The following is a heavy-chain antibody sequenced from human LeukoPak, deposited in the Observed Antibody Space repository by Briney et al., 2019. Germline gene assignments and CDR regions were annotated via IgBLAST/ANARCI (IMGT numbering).Heavy chain of an antibody. Sequence: PGGSLRLSCAASGFTFSSYAMNWVRQAPGKGLEWVGRIKSKTDGGTTDYAAPVKGRFTISRDDSKNTLYLQMNSLKTEDTAVYYCTTFDFWSGYYYPGGDYWGQGTLVTVSS. CDR1: GFTFSSYA. CDR2: IKSKTDGGTT. CDR3: TTFDFWSGYYYPGGDY. D-gene: IGHD3-3*01. J-gene: IGHJ4*02. V-gene: IGHV3-15*01.